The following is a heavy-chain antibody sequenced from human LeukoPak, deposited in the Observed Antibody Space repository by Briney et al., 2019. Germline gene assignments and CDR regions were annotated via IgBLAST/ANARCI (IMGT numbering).Heavy chain of an antibody. J-gene: IGHJ4*02. D-gene: IGHD5-18*01. Sequence: ASVKVSCKASGYTFTSYGISWVRPAPGQGLEWMGWISAYNGNTHYAQKLQGRVTMTTDTSTSTAYMELRSLKSDDTAVYYCAREYSRLACDYWGQGTLVTVSS. CDR2: ISAYNGNT. CDR1: GYTFTSYG. V-gene: IGHV1-18*01. CDR3: AREYSRLACDY.